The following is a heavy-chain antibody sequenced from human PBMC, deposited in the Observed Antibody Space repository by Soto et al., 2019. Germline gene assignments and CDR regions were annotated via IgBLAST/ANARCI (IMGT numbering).Heavy chain of an antibody. Sequence: ASVKVSCKSSGYSFSNYNFCWVRQAPGQGLEWLGWISGYNGNTNYAQKLQGRVTMTTDSFTSTAYMELRSLRSDDTAVYYCARDKVWGGFDIWGQGTMVSVSS. V-gene: IGHV1-18*01. CDR2: ISGYNGNT. D-gene: IGHD3-16*01. CDR3: ARDKVWGGFDI. J-gene: IGHJ3*02. CDR1: GYSFSNYN.